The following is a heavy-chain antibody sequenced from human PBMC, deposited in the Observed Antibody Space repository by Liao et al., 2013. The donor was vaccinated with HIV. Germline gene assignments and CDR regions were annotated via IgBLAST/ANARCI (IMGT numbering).Heavy chain of an antibody. J-gene: IGHJ4*02. CDR2: IYYSGST. Sequence: QLQLQESGPGLVKPSETLSLTCTVSGGSISSSSYYWGWIRQPPGKGLEWIGSIYYSGSTYYNPSLKSRVTISVDTSKNQFSLKLSSVTAADTAVYYCARDLPHYDFWSGYYTHLAFDYWAREPWSPSPQ. CDR1: GGSISSSSYY. CDR3: ARDLPHYDFWSGYYTHLAFDY. D-gene: IGHD3-3*01. V-gene: IGHV4-39*07.